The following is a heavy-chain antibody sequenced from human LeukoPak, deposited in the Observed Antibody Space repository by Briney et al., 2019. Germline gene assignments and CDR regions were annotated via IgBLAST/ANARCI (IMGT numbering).Heavy chain of an antibody. J-gene: IGHJ6*03. CDR3: TTVNPAHMDV. D-gene: IGHD2-15*01. CDR1: GFTFSNAW. V-gene: IGHV3-15*01. CDR2: IKSKTDGGTT. Sequence: PGGSLRLSCAASGFTFSNAWMSWVRQAPGKGLEWAGRIKSKTDGGTTDYAAPVKGRFTISRDDSKNTLYLQMNSLKTEDTALYYCTTVNPAHMDVWGKGTTVTVSS.